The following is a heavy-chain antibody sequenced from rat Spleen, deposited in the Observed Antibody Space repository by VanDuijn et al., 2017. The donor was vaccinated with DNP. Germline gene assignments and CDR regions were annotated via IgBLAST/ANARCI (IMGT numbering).Heavy chain of an antibody. J-gene: IGHJ2*01. V-gene: IGHV5-27*01. CDR1: GFTFSNYD. CDR3: STLNYYASLSGYFDY. D-gene: IGHD1-12*01. CDR2: ISPSGGST. Sequence: EVQLVESGGGLVQPGRSLKLSCAASGFTFSNYDMAWVRQAPTKGLEWVASISPSGGSTYYRDSVKGRFTISRDNAKSTLYLRMDSLRSEDTATYYCSTLNYYASLSGYFDYWGQGVMVTVSS.